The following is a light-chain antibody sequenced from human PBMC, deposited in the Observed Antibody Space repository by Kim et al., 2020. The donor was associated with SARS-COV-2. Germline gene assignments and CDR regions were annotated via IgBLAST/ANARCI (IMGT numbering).Light chain of an antibody. CDR2: GNN. V-gene: IGLV1-47*01. Sequence: GQRDTISCTENSSNNEKNYVYWYQQVPGTAPKVLVYGNNKRPPGVPDRFSGSKSGPSAYQAISGLRSEDEADYYCAAWDDRLSGRVFGGGTQLTVL. J-gene: IGLJ3*02. CDR1: SSNNEKNY. CDR3: AAWDDRLSGRV.